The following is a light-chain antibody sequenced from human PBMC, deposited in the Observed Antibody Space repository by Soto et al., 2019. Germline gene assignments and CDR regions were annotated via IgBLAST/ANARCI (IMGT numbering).Light chain of an antibody. Sequence: QSVLTQPPSVSGAPGQRVTFSCTGSSSNIGAGYDVHWYQQLPGTAPKLLIYGNSNRPSGVPDRFSGSKSGTSASLAITGLQAEDEADYYSQSYDSSLSGYVFGTGTKVTVL. CDR1: SSNIGAGYD. J-gene: IGLJ1*01. V-gene: IGLV1-40*01. CDR2: GNS. CDR3: QSYDSSLSGYV.